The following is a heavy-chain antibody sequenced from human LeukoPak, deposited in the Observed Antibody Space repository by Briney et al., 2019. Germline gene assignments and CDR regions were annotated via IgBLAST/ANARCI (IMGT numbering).Heavy chain of an antibody. CDR3: ATVTLLYYYYGMDV. J-gene: IGHJ6*02. Sequence: GASVEVSCKVSGYTLTELSMHWVRQAPGKGLEWMGGFDPEDGETIYAQKFQGRVTMTEDTSTDTAYMELSSLRSEDTAVYYCATVTLLYYYYGMDVWGQGTTVTVSS. CDR1: GYTLTELS. D-gene: IGHD2-15*01. V-gene: IGHV1-24*01. CDR2: FDPEDGET.